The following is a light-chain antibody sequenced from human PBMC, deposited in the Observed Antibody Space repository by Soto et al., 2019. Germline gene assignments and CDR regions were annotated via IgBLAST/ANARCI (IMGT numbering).Light chain of an antibody. CDR1: SGHSSYA. J-gene: IGLJ3*02. CDR2: LTSDGSH. Sequence: QSVLTQSPSASASLGASVKLTCTLSSGHSSYAIAWHQLLPEKGPRFLMKLTSDGSHSKGDGIPDRFSGSSSGAERYLTISSLQSEDEADYYCQTWGTGINWVFGGGTKLPS. V-gene: IGLV4-69*01. CDR3: QTWGTGINWV.